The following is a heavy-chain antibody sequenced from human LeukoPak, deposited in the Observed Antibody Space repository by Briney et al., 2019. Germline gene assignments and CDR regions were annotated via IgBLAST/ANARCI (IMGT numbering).Heavy chain of an antibody. J-gene: IGHJ5*02. CDR3: ARGSGYCSSTSCYGNWFDP. CDR2: INPNSGGT. Sequence: ASVKVSCKASGYTFTGYYMHWVRQAPGQGLEWMGWINPNSGGTNYAQKFQGRVTMTRDTSISTAYMELSRLRSDDTAVYYCARGSGYCSSTSCYGNWFDPWGQGTLVTVSS. D-gene: IGHD2-2*01. V-gene: IGHV1-2*02. CDR1: GYTFTGYY.